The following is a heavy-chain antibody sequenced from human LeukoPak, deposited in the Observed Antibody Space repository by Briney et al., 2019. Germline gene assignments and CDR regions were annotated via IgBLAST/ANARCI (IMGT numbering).Heavy chain of an antibody. J-gene: IGHJ3*02. CDR3: ARVGAVAAPSAAFDI. D-gene: IGHD6-19*01. V-gene: IGHV4-38-2*02. CDR2: IYHSGST. Sequence: SETLSLTCTVSGYSISSGYYWGWIRQPPGKGLEWIGSIYHSGSTYYNPPLKSRVTISVDTSKNQFSLKLSSVAAADTAVYYCARVGAVAAPSAAFDIWGQGTMVTVSS. CDR1: GYSISSGYY.